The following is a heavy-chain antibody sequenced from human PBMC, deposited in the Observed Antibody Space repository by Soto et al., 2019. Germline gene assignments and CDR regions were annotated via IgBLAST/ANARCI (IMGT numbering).Heavy chain of an antibody. J-gene: IGHJ6*02. CDR2: ISYDGSNK. CDR1: GFTFSSYA. D-gene: IGHD6-13*01. Sequence: QVQLVESGGGVVQPGRSLRLSCAASGFTFSSYAMHWVRQAPGKGLEWVAVISYDGSNKYYADTVKGRFTISRDNSNTAVDLQMTTQRDEDRPVYDCAKVECCGSSWVVEYGIDDWGQGTMVTVSS. CDR3: AKVECCGSSWVVEYGIDD. V-gene: IGHV3-30-3*01.